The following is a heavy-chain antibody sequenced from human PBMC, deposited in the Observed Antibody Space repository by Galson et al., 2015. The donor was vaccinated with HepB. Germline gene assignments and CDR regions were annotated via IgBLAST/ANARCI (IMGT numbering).Heavy chain of an antibody. CDR2: IYYSGST. CDR3: ARAGYYYGSNWFDP. D-gene: IGHD3-10*01. J-gene: IGHJ5*02. Sequence: TLSLTCTVSGGSISSGGYYWSWIRQHPGKGLEWIGYIYYSGSTYYNPSLKSRVTISVDTSKNQFSLKLSSVTAADTAVYYCARAGYYYGSNWFDPWGQGTLVTVSS. V-gene: IGHV4-31*03. CDR1: GGSISSGGYY.